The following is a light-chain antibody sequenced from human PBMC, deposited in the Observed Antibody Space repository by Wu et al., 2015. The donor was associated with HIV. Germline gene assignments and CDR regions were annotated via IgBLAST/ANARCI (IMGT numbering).Light chain of an antibody. V-gene: IGKV3D-15*01. J-gene: IGKJ5*01. CDR1: QSISSN. CDR2: GAS. CDR3: QQYASSIT. Sequence: EIVMTQSPATLSVSAGERITLSCRASQSISSNLAWYQQKPGQAPRLLIYGASTRATGITARFGGSGSGTDFTLTISRLEPEDFAVYYCQQYASSITFGQGTRLEIK.